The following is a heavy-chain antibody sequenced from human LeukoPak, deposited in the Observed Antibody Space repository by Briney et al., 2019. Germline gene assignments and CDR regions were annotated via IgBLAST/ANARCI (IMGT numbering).Heavy chain of an antibody. V-gene: IGHV3-64D*09. CDR2: ISSYGGNT. CDR3: VTSGIAAAGMEY. J-gene: IGHJ4*02. Sequence: GGSLRLSCSASGFTFSSHAMHWVRQAPGKGLQYVSAISSYGGNTYFADSVKGRFTISRDNSKNTLYLQISSLRAEDTGVYYCVTSGIAAAGMEYWGQGTLVTVSS. D-gene: IGHD6-13*01. CDR1: GFTFSSHA.